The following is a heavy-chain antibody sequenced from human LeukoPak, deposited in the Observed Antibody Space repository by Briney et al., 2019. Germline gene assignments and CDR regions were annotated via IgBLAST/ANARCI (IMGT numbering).Heavy chain of an antibody. CDR2: IYSGGHT. CDR3: ARSTRDGYNHYHHYYMDV. CDR1: GFIVSSSY. Sequence: PGGSLSFSCAASGFIVSSSYMNWVRQAPGKGLEWVSVIYSGGHTYYTDSVKGRFTISRDNSNNTLYLYMNSLRPDDTAVYYCARSTRDGYNHYHHYYMDVWGKGTTVTVSS. D-gene: IGHD5-24*01. J-gene: IGHJ6*03. V-gene: IGHV3-53*01.